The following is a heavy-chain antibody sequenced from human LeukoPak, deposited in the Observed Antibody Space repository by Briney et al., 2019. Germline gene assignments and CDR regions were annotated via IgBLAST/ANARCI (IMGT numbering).Heavy chain of an antibody. D-gene: IGHD6-19*01. J-gene: IGHJ4*02. Sequence: GESLKISCRSSGYIFTTYWIGWVRQMPGKGLEWMGIIYPDDSDTRYSPSFQGQVTISADKSISTAYLQWTSLKASDTATYYCARVAGPGRIDSWGQGTLVTVSS. CDR1: GYIFTTYW. CDR2: IYPDDSDT. V-gene: IGHV5-51*01. CDR3: ARVAGPGRIDS.